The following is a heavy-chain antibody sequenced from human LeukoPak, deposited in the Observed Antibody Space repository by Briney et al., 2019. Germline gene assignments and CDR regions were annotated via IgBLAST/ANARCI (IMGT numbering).Heavy chain of an antibody. J-gene: IGHJ4*02. Sequence: GGSLRLSCSISGFTFTDYAVHWVRQVPGKGLEWVSGISWNSGSIGYADSVKGRFTISRDNAKNSLYLQMNSLRAEDTALYYCAKLARQWLDGGPFDYWGQGTLVTVSS. CDR2: ISWNSGSI. D-gene: IGHD6-19*01. CDR1: GFTFTDYA. V-gene: IGHV3-9*01. CDR3: AKLARQWLDGGPFDY.